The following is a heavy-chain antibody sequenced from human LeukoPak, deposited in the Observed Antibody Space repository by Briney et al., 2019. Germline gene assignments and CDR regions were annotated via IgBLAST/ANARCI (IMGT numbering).Heavy chain of an antibody. CDR2: MNPNSGNT. J-gene: IGHJ6*03. V-gene: IGHV1-8*01. CDR3: ARGLSSSWYYYYYYMDV. CDR1: GYTFTSYD. Sequence: SVKVSCKASGYTFTSYDINWVRQATGQGLEWMGWMNPNSGNTGYAQKFQGRVTMTRNTSISTAYMELSSLRSEDTAVYYCARGLSSSWYYYYYYMDVWGKGTTVTVSS. D-gene: IGHD6-13*01.